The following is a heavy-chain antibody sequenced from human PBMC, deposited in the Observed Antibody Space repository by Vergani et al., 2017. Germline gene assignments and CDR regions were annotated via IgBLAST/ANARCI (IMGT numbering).Heavy chain of an antibody. Sequence: QVQLVQSGAEVKKPGASVKVSCKASGYTFTGYYMHWVRQAPGQGLEWMGRINPNSGGTNYAQKFQGRVTMTRDTSISTAYMELSRLRSDDTAVYYCARDSRPLRFKDAFDIWGQGTMVTVSS. V-gene: IGHV1-2*06. J-gene: IGHJ3*02. CDR1: GYTFTGYY. CDR3: ARDSRPLRFKDAFDI. CDR2: INPNSGGT. D-gene: IGHD3-3*01.